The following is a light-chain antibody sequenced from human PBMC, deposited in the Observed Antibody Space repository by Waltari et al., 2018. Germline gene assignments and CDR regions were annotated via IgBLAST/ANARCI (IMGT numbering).Light chain of an antibody. Sequence: EIVLTQSPGPLSLSPGERATLSCRASQSVSRNYFAWYQQRPGQAPRLLIHGSSSRATGIPDRFSGSGSGTDFTLTISRLEPEDFAVYYCQQYGRSWNTFGQGTKLEIK. CDR3: QQYGRSWNT. CDR2: GSS. V-gene: IGKV3-20*01. CDR1: QSVSRNY. J-gene: IGKJ2*01.